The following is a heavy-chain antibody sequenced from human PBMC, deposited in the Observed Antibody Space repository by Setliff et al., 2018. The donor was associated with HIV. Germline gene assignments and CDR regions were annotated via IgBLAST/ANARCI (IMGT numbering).Heavy chain of an antibody. D-gene: IGHD2-21*02. V-gene: IGHV4-61*02. CDR2: IYTTGIT. CDR1: GGSISSGSYY. CDR3: ARHANGPYGPFGDLLYFDY. Sequence: PSETLSLTCTVSGGSISSGSYYWSWIRQPAGKGLEWIGRIYTTGITNYIPSLKSRVTISLDTSKNQFSLKLTSVTAADTAVYYCARHANGPYGPFGDLLYFDYWGLGTLVTVSS. J-gene: IGHJ4*02.